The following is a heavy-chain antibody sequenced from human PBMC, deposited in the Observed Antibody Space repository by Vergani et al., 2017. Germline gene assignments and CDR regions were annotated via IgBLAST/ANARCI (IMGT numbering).Heavy chain of an antibody. CDR2: INPSGGST. D-gene: IGHD7-27*01. V-gene: IGHV1-46*01. Sequence: QVQLVQSGAEVKKPGASVKVSCKASGYTFTSYYMHWVRQAPGQGLEWMGIINPSGGSTSYAQKFQGRVTMTTDISASTAYMELRSLRSDDTAMYYCARPNWGYGGMDVWGQGTTVTVSS. CDR1: GYTFTSYY. CDR3: ARPNWGYGGMDV. J-gene: IGHJ6*02.